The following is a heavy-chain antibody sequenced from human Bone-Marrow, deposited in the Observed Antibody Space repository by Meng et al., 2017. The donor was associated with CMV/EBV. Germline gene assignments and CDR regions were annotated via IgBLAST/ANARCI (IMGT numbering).Heavy chain of an antibody. CDR2: ISAYNGNT. D-gene: IGHD3-3*01. Sequence: ASVKVSCKASGYTFTSYGSSWVRQAPGQGLEWMGWISAYNGNTNYAQKLQGRVTMTTDTSTSTAYMELRSLRSDDTAVYYCARETYYDFWSGYYADYWGQGKLVNVAS. V-gene: IGHV1-18*01. J-gene: IGHJ4*02. CDR3: ARETYYDFWSGYYADY. CDR1: GYTFTSYG.